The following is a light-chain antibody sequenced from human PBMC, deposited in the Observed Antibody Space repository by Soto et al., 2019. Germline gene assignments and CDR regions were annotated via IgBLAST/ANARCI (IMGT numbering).Light chain of an antibody. CDR2: DVA. J-gene: IGLJ1*01. Sequence: QAELTQTRLVSGSPGQSITISCTGTVNGVSAYNYDSCSQQHPFSPPNLMMYDVARWPSGVPDRFSGSKSGNTVSLTISGLQAEDEADYCCCSYAGGYTYLFGTGTKVTAL. CDR1: VNGVSAYNY. CDR3: CSYAGGYTYL. V-gene: IGLV2-11*01.